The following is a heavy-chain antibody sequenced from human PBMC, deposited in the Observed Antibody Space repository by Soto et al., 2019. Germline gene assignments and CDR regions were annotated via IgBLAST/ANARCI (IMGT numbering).Heavy chain of an antibody. D-gene: IGHD6-13*01. CDR3: APDGYSRPDDAFDI. V-gene: IGHV2-5*02. J-gene: IGHJ3*02. CDR1: GFSLSTSGVG. Sequence: QITLKESGPTLVKPTQTLTLTCTFSGFSLSTSGVGVGWIRQPPGKALEWLALIYWDDDKRYSPSLKSRLTNTKDTPKNQVVLRTTNMEPVATATYYSAPDGYSRPDDAFDICGQGTMVTVST. CDR2: IYWDDDK.